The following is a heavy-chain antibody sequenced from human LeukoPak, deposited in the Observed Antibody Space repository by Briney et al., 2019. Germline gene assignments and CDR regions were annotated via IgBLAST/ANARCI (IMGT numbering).Heavy chain of an antibody. V-gene: IGHV1-8*02. CDR1: GYTFTGYY. Sequence: GASVKVSCKASGYTFTGYYMHWVRQAPGQGLEWMAWMNPNNGNAGSAQKFQGRVTMTRDTSINTAYMELSSLRSDDTGVYYCARAAAGGDDPFDVWGQGSLIIVSS. CDR2: MNPNNGNA. CDR3: ARAAAGGDDPFDV. D-gene: IGHD6-25*01. J-gene: IGHJ3*01.